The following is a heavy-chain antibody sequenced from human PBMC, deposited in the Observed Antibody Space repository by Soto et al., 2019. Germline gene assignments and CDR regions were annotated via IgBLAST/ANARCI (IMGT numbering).Heavy chain of an antibody. J-gene: IGHJ4*02. D-gene: IGHD1-26*01. V-gene: IGHV3-23*01. Sequence: GGSLRLSCAASGFTCSSYAMSWVRQAPGKGLEWVSAISGSGGSTYYTDSVKGRFTISRDNSKNTLYLQMNSLRAEDTAVYYCAKSLIVGATTPHDYWGQGTLVTVS. CDR1: GFTCSSYA. CDR2: ISGSGGST. CDR3: AKSLIVGATTPHDY.